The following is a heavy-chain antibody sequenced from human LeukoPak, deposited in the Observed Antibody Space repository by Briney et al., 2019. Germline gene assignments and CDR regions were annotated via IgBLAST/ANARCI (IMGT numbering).Heavy chain of an antibody. J-gene: IGHJ3*02. CDR3: ATRRITMVRGAITNDGFDI. V-gene: IGHV4-39*01. D-gene: IGHD3-10*01. CDR1: GGSISSSSYY. CDR2: IYYSGST. Sequence: TETLSLTCTVSGGSISSSSYYWGWIRQPPGKGLEWIGSIYYSGSTYYNPSLKSRVTISVDTSKNQFSLKLSSVTAADTAVYYCATRRITMVRGAITNDGFDIWGQGTMVTVSS.